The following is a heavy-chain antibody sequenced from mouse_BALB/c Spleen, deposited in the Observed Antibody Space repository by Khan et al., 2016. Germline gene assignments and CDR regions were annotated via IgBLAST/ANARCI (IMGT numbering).Heavy chain of an antibody. V-gene: IGHV4-1*02. Sequence: EVKLLESGGGLVQPGGSLKLSCAASGFDFSRYWMSWVQQAPGKGLEWIGEINPDSSTINYTPSLKDKFIISRDNAKNTLYLQLSKVRSEDTALYNCARAWYYGCLAYWGQGTLVTVSA. J-gene: IGHJ3*01. CDR1: GFDFSRYW. CDR2: INPDSSTI. CDR3: ARAWYYGCLAY. D-gene: IGHD1-1*01.